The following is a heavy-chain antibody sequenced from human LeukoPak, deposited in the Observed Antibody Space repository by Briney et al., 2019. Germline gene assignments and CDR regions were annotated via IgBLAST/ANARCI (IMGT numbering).Heavy chain of an antibody. CDR3: ARTYYYDSSYYPGAFDI. Sequence: SETLSLTCTVPGGSISSYYWSWIRQPPGKGLEWIGYIYYSGSTNYNPSLKSRVTISGDTSKNQFSLKLSSVTAADTAVYYCARTYYYDSSYYPGAFDIWGQGTMVTVSS. CDR1: GGSISSYY. CDR2: IYYSGST. J-gene: IGHJ3*02. V-gene: IGHV4-59*01. D-gene: IGHD3-22*01.